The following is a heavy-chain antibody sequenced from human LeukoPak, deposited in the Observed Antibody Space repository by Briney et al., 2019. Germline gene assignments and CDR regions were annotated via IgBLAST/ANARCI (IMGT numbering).Heavy chain of an antibody. V-gene: IGHV4-34*01. Sequence: SETLSLTCAVYGGSFSGYYWSWICQPPGKGLEWIGEINHSGSTNYNPSLKSRVTISVDTSKNQLSLRLTSVTAADTALYYCARPTTVTTHYFQHWGQGTLVTVSS. CDR2: INHSGST. CDR1: GGSFSGYY. D-gene: IGHD4-17*01. CDR3: ARPTTVTTHYFQH. J-gene: IGHJ1*01.